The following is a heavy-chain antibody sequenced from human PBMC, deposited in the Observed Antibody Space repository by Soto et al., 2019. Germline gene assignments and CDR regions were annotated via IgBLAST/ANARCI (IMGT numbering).Heavy chain of an antibody. J-gene: IGHJ4*02. CDR2: IFPSGAT. Sequence: ASETLSLTCTVSSGSLSNYYWSWIRQPAGKGLEWIGRIFPSGATNYNPSLKSRVTMSVDTSKNQFSLKLSSVTAADTAVYYCARGSLTIDYWGQGTLVTVS. V-gene: IGHV4-4*07. CDR3: ARGSLTIDY. CDR1: SGSLSNYY.